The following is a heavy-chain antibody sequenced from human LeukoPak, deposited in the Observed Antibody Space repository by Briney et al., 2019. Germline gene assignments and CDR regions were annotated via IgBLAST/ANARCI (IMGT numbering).Heavy chain of an antibody. Sequence: GGSLRLSCAASGYTFSSYAMHWVRQAPGKGLEWVAVISYDGSNKYYADSVKGRFTISRDNSKNTLYLQMNSLRAEDTAVYYCARDLAAAGIGYYYYYMDVWGKGTTVTVSS. CDR2: ISYDGSNK. D-gene: IGHD6-13*01. CDR1: GYTFSSYA. J-gene: IGHJ6*03. CDR3: ARDLAAAGIGYYYYYMDV. V-gene: IGHV3-30-3*01.